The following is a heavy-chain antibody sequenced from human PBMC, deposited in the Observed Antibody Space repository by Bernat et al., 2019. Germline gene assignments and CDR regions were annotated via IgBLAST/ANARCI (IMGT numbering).Heavy chain of an antibody. J-gene: IGHJ4*02. Sequence: QVQLVESGGGVVQPGRSLRLSCAASGFTFSSYGMHWVRQAPGKGLEWVAVIWYDGSNKYYADSVKGRFTISRDDSKNTLYLQMNSLKTEDTAVYYCTTEGTVVTGGGYWGQGTLVTVSS. V-gene: IGHV3-33*01. CDR2: IWYDGSNK. CDR3: TTEGTVVTGGGY. D-gene: IGHD4-23*01. CDR1: GFTFSSYG.